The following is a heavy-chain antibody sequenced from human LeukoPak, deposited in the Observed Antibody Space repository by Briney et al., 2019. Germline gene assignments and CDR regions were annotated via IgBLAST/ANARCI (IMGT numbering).Heavy chain of an antibody. CDR3: ARDEEVGSPFDY. J-gene: IGHJ4*02. CDR1: GFTFSSYA. Sequence: PGGSLRLSCAASGFTFSSYAMNWVRQAPGKGLVWVSRITSDGSSTSYADSVKGRFTISRDNAKNTLYLQMNSLRVEDTAVYYCARDEEVGSPFDYWGQGSLVTVSS. D-gene: IGHD1-26*01. V-gene: IGHV3-74*01. CDR2: ITSDGSST.